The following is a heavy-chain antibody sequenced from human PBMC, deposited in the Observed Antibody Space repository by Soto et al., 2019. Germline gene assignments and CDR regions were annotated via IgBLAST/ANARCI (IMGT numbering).Heavy chain of an antibody. D-gene: IGHD5-12*01. V-gene: IGHV3-72*01. Sequence: EVQLVESGGGLVQPGGSLRLSCAASGFTFSDHYMDWVRQAPGKGLEWVGRTRDKANSYTTEYAASVKGRFTISRDDSKNSLYLQMNSLKTEDTAVYYCASSYSGYDVWGQGTLIIVSS. CDR2: TRDKANSYTT. J-gene: IGHJ4*02. CDR3: ASSYSGYDV. CDR1: GFTFSDHY.